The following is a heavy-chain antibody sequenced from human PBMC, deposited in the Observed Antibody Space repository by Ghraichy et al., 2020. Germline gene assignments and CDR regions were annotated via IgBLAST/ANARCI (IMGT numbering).Heavy chain of an antibody. V-gene: IGHV3-23*01. J-gene: IGHJ6*02. Sequence: GSLRLSCAASGFTFSSYAMSWVRQAPGKGLEWVSAISGSGGSTHYADSVKGRFTISRDNYKNTLYLQMNSLRAEDTAVYYCAKGEHYCSSTSCYQGGYYYYGMDVWGQGTTVTVSS. CDR3: AKGEHYCSSTSCYQGGYYYYGMDV. CDR1: GFTFSSYA. CDR2: ISGSGGST. D-gene: IGHD2-2*01.